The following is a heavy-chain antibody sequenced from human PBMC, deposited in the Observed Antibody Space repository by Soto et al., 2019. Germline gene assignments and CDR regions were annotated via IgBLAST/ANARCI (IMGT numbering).Heavy chain of an antibody. CDR1: GFTFSNYA. CDR2: ISGRGSST. V-gene: IGHV3-23*01. D-gene: IGHD3-10*01. Sequence: GGSLRLSCGASGFTFSNYAMNWVRQAPGKGLEWVSGISGRGSSTYYADSVKGRFTISRDNSQNTIYLQMNSLRAEDTAVYYSGGDKFFYYMSGYPPSYLDSWGQGTLVTVSS. CDR3: GGDKFFYYMSGYPPSYLDS. J-gene: IGHJ4*02.